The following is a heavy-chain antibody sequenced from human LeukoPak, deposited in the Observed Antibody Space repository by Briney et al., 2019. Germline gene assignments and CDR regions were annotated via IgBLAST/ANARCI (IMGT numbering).Heavy chain of an antibody. CDR1: GLTFSSHW. Sequence: GGSLRLSCAASGLTFSSHWMHWVRQAPGKGLVWVSRITNDGSSTTYADSVKGRFTISRDNAKNMLYLRVNSLRAEDTAVYYCASLLVAGVASVDYWGQGTLVTVSS. CDR3: ASLLVAGVASVDY. CDR2: ITNDGSST. J-gene: IGHJ4*02. V-gene: IGHV3-74*01. D-gene: IGHD6-19*01.